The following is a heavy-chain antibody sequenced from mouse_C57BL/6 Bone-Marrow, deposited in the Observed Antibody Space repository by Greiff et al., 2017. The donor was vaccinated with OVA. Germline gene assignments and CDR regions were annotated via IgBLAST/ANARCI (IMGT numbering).Heavy chain of an antibody. V-gene: IGHV1-59*01. Sequence: QVQLQQPGAELVRPGTSVKLSCKASGYTFTSYWMHWVKQRPGQGLEWIGVIDPSDSYTNYNQKFKGKATLTVDTSSSTAYMQLSSLTSEDSAVYYCARGVYYGNQGYWGQGTTLTVSS. CDR2: IDPSDSYT. CDR3: ARGVYYGNQGY. D-gene: IGHD2-1*01. J-gene: IGHJ2*01. CDR1: GYTFTSYW.